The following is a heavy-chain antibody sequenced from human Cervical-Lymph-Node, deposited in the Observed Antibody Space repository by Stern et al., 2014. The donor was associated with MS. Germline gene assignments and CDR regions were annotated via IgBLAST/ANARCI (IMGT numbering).Heavy chain of an antibody. CDR3: ARFYSSSSFADAFDI. J-gene: IGHJ3*02. CDR2: IDWDDDK. Sequence: QVTLKESGPALVKPTQTLTLTCPFSGFSLTTSGMCVSWIRQPPGKALEWLAFIDWDDDKSYNTSLKTRLTISKDTSKNQVVLTMTNMDPVDTATYYCARFYSSSSFADAFDIWGQGTMVTVSS. CDR1: GFSLTTSGMC. V-gene: IGHV2-70*01. D-gene: IGHD6-6*01.